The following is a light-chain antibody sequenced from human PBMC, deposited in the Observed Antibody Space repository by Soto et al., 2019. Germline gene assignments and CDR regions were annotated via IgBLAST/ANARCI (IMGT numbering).Light chain of an antibody. CDR2: GAS. V-gene: IGKV3-20*01. CDR1: QSVSSSY. CDR3: QQYGSSPPIT. Sequence: EIVLTQSPGTLSLSPGERATLSCRASQSVSSSYLAWYQQKPGQAPRLLIYGASSRATGIPDRFSGSGSGPDFTLTIRRLEPEDCAVYYCQQYGSSPPITFGQGTRLEIK. J-gene: IGKJ5*01.